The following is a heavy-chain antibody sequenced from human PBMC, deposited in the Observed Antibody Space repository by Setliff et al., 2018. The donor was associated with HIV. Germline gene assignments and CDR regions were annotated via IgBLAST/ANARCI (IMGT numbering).Heavy chain of an antibody. CDR2: IDAGNGDT. CDR1: GDTFTTYA. D-gene: IGHD6-13*01. CDR3: AIGSSNWPHRPNNYYFDY. J-gene: IGHJ4*02. V-gene: IGHV1-3*01. Sequence: ASVKVSCKASGDTFTTYALHWVRQAPGQRLEWMGWIDAGNGDTKSSQKFQGRVTITRDTSASTAYMELSSLRSEDTGVYYCAIGSSNWPHRPNNYYFDYWGQGTPVTVSS.